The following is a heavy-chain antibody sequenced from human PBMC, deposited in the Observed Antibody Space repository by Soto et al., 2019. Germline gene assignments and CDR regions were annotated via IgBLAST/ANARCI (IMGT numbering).Heavy chain of an antibody. D-gene: IGHD4-4*01. CDR1: GGSISSYY. CDR2: IYYSGST. CDR3: ARTYSVNWFDP. Sequence: PSETLSLTCAVSGGSISSYYWSWIRQPPGKGLEWIGYIYYSGSTNYNPSLKSRVTISVDTSKNQFSLKLSSVTAADTAVYYCARTYSVNWFDPWGQGTLVTVSS. V-gene: IGHV4-59*08. J-gene: IGHJ5*02.